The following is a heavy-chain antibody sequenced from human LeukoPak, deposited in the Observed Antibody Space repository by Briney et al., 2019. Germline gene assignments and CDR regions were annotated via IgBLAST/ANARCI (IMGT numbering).Heavy chain of an antibody. CDR2: INPSGGNT. CDR3: ARAAWLRTSYYFDY. J-gene: IGHJ4*02. V-gene: IGHV1-46*01. D-gene: IGHD5-18*01. Sequence: GASVKVSCKASGHTFTSYYMHWVRQAPGQGLGWMGIINPSGGNTNYAQKFQGRVTMTRDMSTSTVYMEVSSLRSEDTAVYYCARAAWLRTSYYFDYWGQGTLVTVSS. CDR1: GHTFTSYY.